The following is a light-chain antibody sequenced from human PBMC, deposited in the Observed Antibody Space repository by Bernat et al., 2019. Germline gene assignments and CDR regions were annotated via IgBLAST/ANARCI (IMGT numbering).Light chain of an antibody. CDR2: SNN. CDR1: SSNIGRNF. J-gene: IGLJ3*02. Sequence: QSVLTQPPSASGTPGQRVTIACSGTSSNIGRNFVYWYQQTPGTAPKLLIYSNNQRPSGGPARFSGSKSGTSASLAMSGLRSEDEADYYCAVWDDSLSGWVFGGGTKLTVL. V-gene: IGLV1-47*02. CDR3: AVWDDSLSGWV.